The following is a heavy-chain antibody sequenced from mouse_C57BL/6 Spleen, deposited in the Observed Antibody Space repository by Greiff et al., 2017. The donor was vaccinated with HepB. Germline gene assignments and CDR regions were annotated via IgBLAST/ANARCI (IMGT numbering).Heavy chain of an antibody. CDR3: AREGYYGSSLFAY. CDR1: GYSITSGYY. J-gene: IGHJ3*01. V-gene: IGHV3-6*01. D-gene: IGHD1-1*01. Sequence: EVKLMESGPGLVKPSQSLSLTCSVPGYSITSGYYWNWIRQFPGNKLEWMGYISYDGSNNYNPSLKNRISITRDTSKNQFFLKLNSVTTEDTATYYCAREGYYGSSLFAYWGQGTLVTVSA. CDR2: ISYDGSN.